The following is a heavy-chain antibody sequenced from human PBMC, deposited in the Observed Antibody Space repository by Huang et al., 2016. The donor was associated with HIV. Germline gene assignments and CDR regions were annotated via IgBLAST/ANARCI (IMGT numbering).Heavy chain of an antibody. D-gene: IGHD1-1*01. V-gene: IGHV1-18*01. CDR1: GYIFTKYG. CDR2: ISADNGNT. Sequence: QVELVQSGAEVKRPGASVRVSCKAAGYIFTKYGINWGRQDPGQGLAWMGWISADNGNTNYAEKFQGRVTLTRDTSATTAYMELRDVTSADTAVYYCARDHWYPLQNWFDLWGQGTLVTVSS. J-gene: IGHJ5*01. CDR3: ARDHWYPLQNWFDL.